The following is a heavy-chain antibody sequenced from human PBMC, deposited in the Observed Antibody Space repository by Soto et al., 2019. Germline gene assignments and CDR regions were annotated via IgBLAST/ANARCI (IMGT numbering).Heavy chain of an antibody. D-gene: IGHD1-7*01. CDR2: TYYRSKWYN. CDR1: GDSVSSNTEA. Sequence: PSQTLSLTCAISGDSVSSNTEAWNWIRQSPSRGLEWLGRTYYRSKWYNDYAVSVKSRITINPDTSKNQFSLQLNSVTPEDTAVYYCARGAGTTNWFDHWGQGTLVTVSS. CDR3: ARGAGTTNWFDH. J-gene: IGHJ5*02. V-gene: IGHV6-1*01.